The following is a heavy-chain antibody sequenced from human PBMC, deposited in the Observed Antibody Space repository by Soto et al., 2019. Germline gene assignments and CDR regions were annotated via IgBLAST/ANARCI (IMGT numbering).Heavy chain of an antibody. CDR3: ARSSTSSGSDYYGVDV. Sequence: GASVKVSCKASGGTFSRKALSWLRQAPGQGFEWMGGIIPLFRTTNYAQNFQGGVTITADESATTAYMELSGLTSEDTAVYYCARSSTSSGSDYYGVDVWGQGTTVTVSS. CDR2: IIPLFRTT. D-gene: IGHD6-6*01. CDR1: GGTFSRKA. V-gene: IGHV1-69*13. J-gene: IGHJ6*02.